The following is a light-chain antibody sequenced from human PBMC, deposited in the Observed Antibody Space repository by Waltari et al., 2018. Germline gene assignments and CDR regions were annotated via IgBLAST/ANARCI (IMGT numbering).Light chain of an antibody. J-gene: IGLJ2*01. Sequence: YVLTQPPSVSVAPGQTARLTCGGNNIASISVHWNQQKAGQAPVLVIYEDSDRPPGIPERFSGFNSGNTATLTITRVEAGDEADYYCQVWDSDTDHVVFGGGTKLAVL. CDR2: EDS. CDR3: QVWDSDTDHVV. CDR1: NIASIS. V-gene: IGLV3-21*02.